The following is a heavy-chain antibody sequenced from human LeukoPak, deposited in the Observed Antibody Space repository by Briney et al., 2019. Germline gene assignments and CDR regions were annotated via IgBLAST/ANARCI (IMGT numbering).Heavy chain of an antibody. J-gene: IGHJ4*02. CDR2: MNPNSGNT. D-gene: IGHD6-19*01. CDR3: ARGAGWVAGTNDY. CDR1: GYTFTSYD. Sequence: GASVKVSRKASGYTFTSYDINWVRQATGQGLEWMGWMNPNSGNTGYAQKFQGRVTMIRNTSISTAYMELSSLRSEDTAVYYCARGAGWVAGTNDYWGQGTLVTVSS. V-gene: IGHV1-8*01.